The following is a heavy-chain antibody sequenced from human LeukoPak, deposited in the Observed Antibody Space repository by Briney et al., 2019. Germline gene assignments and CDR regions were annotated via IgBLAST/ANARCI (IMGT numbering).Heavy chain of an antibody. J-gene: IGHJ4*02. Sequence: GGSLRLSCAASGFTFSNYWMQWVRQAPGKGLAWVSHISSDGSHTTYADSVKGRFTISRDNVKNTVYLHMNTLRAEDTAVYYCARDDVVSRTGLGDSWGQGTLVTVSA. V-gene: IGHV3-74*01. CDR1: GFTFSNYW. CDR2: ISSDGSHT. CDR3: ARDDVVSRTGLGDS. D-gene: IGHD5/OR15-5a*01.